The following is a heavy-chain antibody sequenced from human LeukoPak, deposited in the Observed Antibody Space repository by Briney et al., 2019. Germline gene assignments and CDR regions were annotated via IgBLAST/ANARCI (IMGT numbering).Heavy chain of an antibody. Sequence: SETLSLTCTVSGGSISSYYWSWIRQPPGKGLEWIGYIYYSGSTNYNPSLKSRVTISVDTSKNQFSLKLSSVTAADTAVYYCARAVAGRWFDPWGQGTLVTVSS. CDR3: ARAVAGRWFDP. CDR1: GGSISSYY. J-gene: IGHJ5*02. D-gene: IGHD6-19*01. V-gene: IGHV4-59*08. CDR2: IYYSGST.